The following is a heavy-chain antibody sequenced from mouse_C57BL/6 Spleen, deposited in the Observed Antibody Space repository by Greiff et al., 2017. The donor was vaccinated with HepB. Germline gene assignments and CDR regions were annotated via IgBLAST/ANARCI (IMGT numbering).Heavy chain of an antibody. V-gene: IGHV1-64*01. CDR1: GYTFTSYW. Sequence: VQLQQPGAELVKPGASVKLSCKASGYTFTSYWMHWVKQRPGQGLEWIGMIHPNSGSTNYNEKFKSKATLTVDKSSSTAYMQLSSLTSEDSAVYYCAYYGSDWYFDVWGTGTTVTVSS. D-gene: IGHD1-1*01. J-gene: IGHJ1*03. CDR2: IHPNSGST. CDR3: AYYGSDWYFDV.